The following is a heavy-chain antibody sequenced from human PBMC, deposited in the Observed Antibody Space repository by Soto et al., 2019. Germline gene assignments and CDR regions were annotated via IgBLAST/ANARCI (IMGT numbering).Heavy chain of an antibody. CDR1: GGTFNTYA. CDR3: AREVQVRAPAFVY. D-gene: IGHD3-10*01. CDR2: ISPMFGAA. V-gene: IGHV1-69*19. Sequence: QVQLVQSGAEMKKPGSSVKVSCQSSGGTFNTYAMNWVRQAPGQGPEWMGDISPMFGAANYAPKFQGRVTITADESTGTSYMQLRNLTSENTSLYFCAREVQVRAPAFVYWCQGTLVTVS. J-gene: IGHJ4*02.